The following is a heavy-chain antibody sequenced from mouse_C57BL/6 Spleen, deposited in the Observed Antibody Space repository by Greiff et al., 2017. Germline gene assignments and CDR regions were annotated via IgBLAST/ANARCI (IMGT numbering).Heavy chain of an antibody. CDR2: IWSGGST. D-gene: IGHD2-3*01. J-gene: IGHJ1*03. CDR3: ARFHDGYYFDV. Sequence: VQGVESGPGLVQPSQSLSITCTVSGFSLTSYGVHWVRQSPGKGLEWLGVIWSGGSTDYNAAFISRLSISKDNSKSQVFFKMNSLQADDTAIYYCARFHDGYYFDVWGTGTTVTVSS. CDR1: GFSLTSYG. V-gene: IGHV2-2*01.